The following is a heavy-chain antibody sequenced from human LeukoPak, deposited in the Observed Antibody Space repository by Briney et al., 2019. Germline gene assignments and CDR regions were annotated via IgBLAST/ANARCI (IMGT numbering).Heavy chain of an antibody. V-gene: IGHV4-39*01. CDR3: ARQIVGTSWNYYYSYIDV. CDR1: GGSISSSLYH. CDR2: VFHSGNT. J-gene: IGHJ6*03. D-gene: IGHD1-1*01. Sequence: PSETLSLTCSASGGSISSSLYHWGWLRQPPGKELEWIGNVFHSGNTYSSPSLQSRVAFSVDTSKNQFSLKLTSVTATDTAVYYCARQIVGTSWNYYYSYIDVWGKGTSVSVSS.